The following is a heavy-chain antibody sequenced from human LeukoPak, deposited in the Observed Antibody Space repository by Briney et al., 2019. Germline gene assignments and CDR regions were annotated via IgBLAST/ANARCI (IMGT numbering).Heavy chain of an antibody. CDR3: ASRITTSFEY. Sequence: GGSLRLSCTASGFTFGSSGMHRVRQAPGKGLEWVAYVRNDGTNKYYADSVKGRSTISRDDSKNTLYLHMSSLRAEDTAVYYCASRITTSFEYWGPGTLVTVSS. J-gene: IGHJ4*02. V-gene: IGHV3-30*02. CDR1: GFTFGSSG. D-gene: IGHD1-14*01. CDR2: VRNDGTNK.